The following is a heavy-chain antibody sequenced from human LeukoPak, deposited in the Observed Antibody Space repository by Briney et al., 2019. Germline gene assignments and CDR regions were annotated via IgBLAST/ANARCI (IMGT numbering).Heavy chain of an antibody. J-gene: IGHJ4*02. V-gene: IGHV3-30*18. D-gene: IGHD3-9*01. CDR1: GFTFSSYC. CDR3: AKPPYGILTGFDY. Sequence: GRSLRLSCAASGFTFSSYCMHWVRQAPGKGLEWVGVISYDGRNKYYADSVKGRFTISRDNSKNTLYLQMNSLRAEDTAVYYCAKPPYGILTGFDYWGQGTLVTVSS. CDR2: ISYDGRNK.